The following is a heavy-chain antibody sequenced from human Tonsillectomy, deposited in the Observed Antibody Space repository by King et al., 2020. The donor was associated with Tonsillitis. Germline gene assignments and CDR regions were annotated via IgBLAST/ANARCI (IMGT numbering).Heavy chain of an antibody. Sequence: VQLVESGGGLVQPGGSLRLSCAASGFTFSNYAMSWVRQAPGKGLEWVSVIYSGCSSTYYADSVKGRFTISRENSKNTLYLQMNSLRAENTAVYYCAKAGVGVITAGLDYWGRGTLVTVSS. CDR3: AKAGVGVITAGLDY. CDR1: GFTFSNYA. V-gene: IGHV3-23*03. J-gene: IGHJ4*02. CDR2: IYSGCSST. D-gene: IGHD3-22*01.